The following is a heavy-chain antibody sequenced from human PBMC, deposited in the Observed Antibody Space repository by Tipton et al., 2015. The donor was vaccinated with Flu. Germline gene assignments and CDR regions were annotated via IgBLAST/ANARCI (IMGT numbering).Heavy chain of an antibody. J-gene: IGHJ4*02. CDR2: ISAYNGNT. Sequence: QSGAEVKKPGASVKVSCKASGYSFTSYGITWVRQAPGQGLEWMGWISAYNGNTNFAQKLQGRVTMTTDTSTSTAYMELRSLRSDDTAMFFCARDSGYDASGDLDYWGQGTLVTVSS. CDR1: GYSFTSYG. V-gene: IGHV1-18*01. CDR3: ARDSGYDASGDLDY. D-gene: IGHD5-12*01.